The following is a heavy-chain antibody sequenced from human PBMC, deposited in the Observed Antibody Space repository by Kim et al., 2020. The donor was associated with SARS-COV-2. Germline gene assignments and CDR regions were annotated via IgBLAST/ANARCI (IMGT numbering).Heavy chain of an antibody. V-gene: IGHV3-7*01. J-gene: IGHJ4*02. CDR3: ARGRAPAY. Sequence: GGEKYYVDSVKGRFTISRDNAKNSLYLQMNSLRAEDTAVYYCARGRAPAYWGQGTLVTVSS. D-gene: IGHD2-2*01. CDR2: GGEK.